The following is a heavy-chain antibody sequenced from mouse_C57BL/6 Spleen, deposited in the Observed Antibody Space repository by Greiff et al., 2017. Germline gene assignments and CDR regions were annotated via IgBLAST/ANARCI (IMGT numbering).Heavy chain of an antibody. J-gene: IGHJ2*01. Sequence: VQLQQPGAELVRPGTSVKLSCKASGYTFTSYWMHWVKQRPGQGLEWIGVIDPSDSYTNYNQKFKGKATLTVDTSSSTAYMQLSSLTSEDSAVXYCARQLARYSFFDYWGQGTTLTVSS. D-gene: IGHD1-1*01. V-gene: IGHV1-59*01. CDR2: IDPSDSYT. CDR3: ARQLARYSFFDY. CDR1: GYTFTSYW.